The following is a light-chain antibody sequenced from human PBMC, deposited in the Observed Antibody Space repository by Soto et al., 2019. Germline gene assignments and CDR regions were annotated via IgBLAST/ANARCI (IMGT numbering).Light chain of an antibody. Sequence: AIRMTQSPSSFSASTGDRVTITCRASQGISSYLAWYQQKPGKAPKLLIYAASTLQSGVPSRFSGSGSGTDFTLTISCLQSDDFATYYCQQYNSYSPRTFGQGTKVDIK. CDR3: QQYNSYSPRT. J-gene: IGKJ1*01. CDR2: AAS. CDR1: QGISSY. V-gene: IGKV1-8*01.